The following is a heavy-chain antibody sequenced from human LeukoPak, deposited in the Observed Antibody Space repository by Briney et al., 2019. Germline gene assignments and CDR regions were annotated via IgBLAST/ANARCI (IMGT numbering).Heavy chain of an antibody. CDR1: GGSISSSSYY. Sequence: SETLSLTCTVSGGSISSSSYYWGWIRQPPGKGLEWIGSIYYSGSTYYNPSLKSRVTISVDTSKNQFSLKLSSVTAADTAVYYCARHRGYSGYDYFSGRRYFDYWGQGTLVTVSS. J-gene: IGHJ4*02. V-gene: IGHV4-39*01. CDR3: ARHRGYSGYDYFSGRRYFDY. D-gene: IGHD5-12*01. CDR2: IYYSGST.